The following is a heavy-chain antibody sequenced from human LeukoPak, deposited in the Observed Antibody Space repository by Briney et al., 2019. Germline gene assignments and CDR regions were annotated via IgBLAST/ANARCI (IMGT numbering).Heavy chain of an antibody. CDR1: GYTLTELS. Sequence: ASVKVSCKVSGYTLTELSMHWVRQAPGKGLEWMGGFDPEDGETIYAQKFQGRVTMTEDTSTDTAYMELSSLRSEDTAVYYCASVYSSGWYADYWGQGTLVTVSS. J-gene: IGHJ4*02. CDR2: FDPEDGET. V-gene: IGHV1-24*01. D-gene: IGHD6-19*01. CDR3: ASVYSSGWYADY.